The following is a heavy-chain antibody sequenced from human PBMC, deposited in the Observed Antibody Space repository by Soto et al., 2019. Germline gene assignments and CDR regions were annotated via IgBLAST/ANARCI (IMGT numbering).Heavy chain of an antibody. Sequence: KVSCKVSGYTLTELSMHWVRQAPGKGLEWMGGFDPEDGETIYAQKFQGRVTMTEDTSTDTAYMELSSLRSEDTAVYYCATTPAGLDYYGSGNWFDPWGQGTLVTVSS. CDR1: GYTLTELS. CDR3: ATTPAGLDYYGSGNWFDP. J-gene: IGHJ5*02. D-gene: IGHD3-10*01. CDR2: FDPEDGET. V-gene: IGHV1-24*01.